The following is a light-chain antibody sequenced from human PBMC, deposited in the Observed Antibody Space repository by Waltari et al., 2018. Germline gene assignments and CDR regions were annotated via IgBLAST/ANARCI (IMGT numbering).Light chain of an antibody. CDR3: CSYAGSRTWV. CDR2: DVS. V-gene: IGLV2-23*02. CDR1: SIDIGTFNL. J-gene: IGLJ3*02. Sequence: QSALTQPASVSGSPGQSISISCIGTSIDIGTFNLVPWYLQYPGTAPKLLIYDVSQRPSGVSNRFSGSKSGNTASLTISGLQAEDEAIYYCCSYAGSRTWVFGGGAKLTVL.